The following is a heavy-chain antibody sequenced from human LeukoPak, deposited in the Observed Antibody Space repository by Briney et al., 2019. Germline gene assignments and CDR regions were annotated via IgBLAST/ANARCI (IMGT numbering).Heavy chain of an antibody. Sequence: ASVKVSCKASGYTFTSYYMHWVRQAPGQGLEWMGIINPSGGSTSYAQKFQGRVTMTRDMSTSTDYMELSSMRSEDTAVYYCARDNSVEDTAWWFDPWGQGTLVTVSS. V-gene: IGHV1-46*01. CDR3: ARDNSVEDTAWWFDP. CDR2: INPSGGST. J-gene: IGHJ5*02. CDR1: GYTFTSYY. D-gene: IGHD4-23*01.